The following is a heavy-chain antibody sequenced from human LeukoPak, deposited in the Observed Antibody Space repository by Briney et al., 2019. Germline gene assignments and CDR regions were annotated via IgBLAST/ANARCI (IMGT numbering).Heavy chain of an antibody. CDR2: IIPIFGTA. V-gene: IGHV1-69*05. D-gene: IGHD2-2*01. J-gene: IGHJ6*03. Sequence: GASVKVSCKASAGTLSSYAISCVRQAPGHGLEWMGGIIPIFGTANYAQKFQGRVTITTDEPTSTAYMELSSLRSEDTAVHYCAITLGSTYYYYYYMDVWGKGTTVTVSS. CDR3: AITLGSTYYYYYYMDV. CDR1: AGTLSSYA.